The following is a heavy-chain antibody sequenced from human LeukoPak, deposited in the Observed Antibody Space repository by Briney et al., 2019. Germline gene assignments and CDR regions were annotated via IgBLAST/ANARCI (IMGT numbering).Heavy chain of an antibody. CDR3: ARGPTTYGDYELAAFDI. CDR1: GYTFTSYH. CDR2: MNPNSGNT. Sequence: ASVKVSCKASGYTFTSYHINWVRQATGQGLEWMGWMNPNSGNTGYAQKFQGRVTITRNTSISTAYMELSSLRSEDTAVYYCARGPTTYGDYELAAFDIWGQGTMVTVSS. V-gene: IGHV1-8*03. J-gene: IGHJ3*02. D-gene: IGHD4-17*01.